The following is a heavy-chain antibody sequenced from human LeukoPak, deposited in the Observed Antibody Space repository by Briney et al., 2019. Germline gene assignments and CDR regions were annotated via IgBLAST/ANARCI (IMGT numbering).Heavy chain of an antibody. CDR3: AKGLVGSSIADFFDY. CDR2: ISLNSASI. J-gene: IGHJ4*02. V-gene: IGHV3-9*03. CDR1: GFTFDDYA. Sequence: GGSLTLSCAASGFTFDDYAMHWVRQAPGKGLEWVSCISLNSASIGYADSVEGRFTISRDNAKNSLYLQMNSLRGEDMALYYCAKGLVGSSIADFFDYWGQGILVTVSS. D-gene: IGHD6-6*01.